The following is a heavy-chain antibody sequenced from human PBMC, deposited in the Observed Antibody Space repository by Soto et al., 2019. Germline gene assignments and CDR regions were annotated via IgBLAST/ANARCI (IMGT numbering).Heavy chain of an antibody. CDR1: AYSVSNNYW. J-gene: IGHJ4*02. V-gene: IGHV4-4*02. CDR3: TKNSAYALDY. D-gene: IGHD5-12*01. Sequence: ASETLSLTCDVSAYSVSNNYWWSWVRQSPGEGLEWIGEIHHGGSTNYNPSLKSRVTISVDKSKNQFFLKLSSVTAADTAAYYCTKNSAYALDYWGRGALVTVSS. CDR2: IHHGGST.